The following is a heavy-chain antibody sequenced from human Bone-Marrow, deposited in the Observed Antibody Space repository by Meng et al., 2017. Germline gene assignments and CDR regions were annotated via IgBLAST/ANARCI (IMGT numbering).Heavy chain of an antibody. J-gene: IGHJ4*02. CDR2: INHSGGT. D-gene: IGHD4-11*01. CDR1: GGSFRYYN. V-gene: IGHV4-34*01. CDR3: ARGTTTMANDFDY. Sequence: QVLRQGVGRGLSRRTGTLSLPGVGSGGSFRYYNWSWIRQRPGKGVEWIGKINHSGGTNSNPSLGSRATISVDTSQNNLSLKLSSVTAADSAVYYCARGTTTMANDFDYWGQGTLVTVSS.